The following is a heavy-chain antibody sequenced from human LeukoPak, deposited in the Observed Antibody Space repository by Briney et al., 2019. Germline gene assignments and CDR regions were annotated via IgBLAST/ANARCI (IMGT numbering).Heavy chain of an antibody. J-gene: IGHJ4*02. V-gene: IGHV4-59*12. CDR3: ARGETYGDLDY. D-gene: IGHD4-17*01. Sequence: SETLSLTCTVSGGSISSYYWSWIRQPPGKGLEWIGYIYYSGSTNYNPSLKSRVTISVDKSKNQFSLKLSSVTAADTAVYYCARGETYGDLDYWGQGTLVTVSS. CDR1: GGSISSYY. CDR2: IYYSGST.